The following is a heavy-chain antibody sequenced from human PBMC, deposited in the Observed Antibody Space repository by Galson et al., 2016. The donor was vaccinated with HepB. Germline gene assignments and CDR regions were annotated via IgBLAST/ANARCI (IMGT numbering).Heavy chain of an antibody. V-gene: IGHV3-7*03. CDR2: IKFDGNEK. CDR3: AVGGHVDY. D-gene: IGHD1-26*01. Sequence: SLRLSCAASGFTVSSSYMSWVRQAPGKGLEWVANIKFDGNEKDYVDSVKGRFTISRDNAKNSLYLQMNSLRVDDTAVYYCAVGGHVDYCGQGTLVTVSS. CDR1: GFTVSSSY. J-gene: IGHJ4*02.